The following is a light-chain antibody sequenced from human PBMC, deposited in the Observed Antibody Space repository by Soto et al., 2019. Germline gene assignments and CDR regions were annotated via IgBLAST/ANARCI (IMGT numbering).Light chain of an antibody. CDR3: SSYTSTNSWV. CDR1: SSDVGGYNY. CDR2: DVS. J-gene: IGLJ3*02. Sequence: QSVLTQSASVSGSPGQSITISCTGTSSDVGGYNYVSWYQQHPGKAPKLIIYDVSNRPSWVSTRFSGYKSGNTASLTISGLQAEDEADYSCSSYTSTNSWVFGGGTQLTVL. V-gene: IGLV2-14*01.